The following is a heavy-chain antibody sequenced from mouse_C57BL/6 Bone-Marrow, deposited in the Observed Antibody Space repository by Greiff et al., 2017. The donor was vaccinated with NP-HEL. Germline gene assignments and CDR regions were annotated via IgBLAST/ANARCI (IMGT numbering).Heavy chain of an antibody. D-gene: IGHD1-1*01. J-gene: IGHJ2*01. V-gene: IGHV1-63*01. CDR3: AREGDGSRFDY. CDR1: GYTFTNYW. Sequence: VQLQESGAELVRPGTSVKMSCKASGYTFTNYWIGWAKQRPGHGLEWIGDIYPGGGYTNYNEKFKGKATLTADKSSSTAYMQFSSLTSEDAAIYYCAREGDGSRFDYWGQGTTLTVSS. CDR2: IYPGGGYT.